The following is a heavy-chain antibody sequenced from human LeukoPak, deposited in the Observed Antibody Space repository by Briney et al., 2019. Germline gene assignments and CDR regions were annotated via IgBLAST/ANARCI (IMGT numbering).Heavy chain of an antibody. CDR1: GGTFSSYA. J-gene: IGHJ6*04. D-gene: IGHD3-10*01. CDR2: IIPIFGTA. V-gene: IGHV1-69*06. CDR3: ALVRYGSGGAWYYYYYYGMDV. Sequence: GASVKVSCKASGGTFSSYAISWVRQAPGQGLEWMGGIIPIFGTANYAQKFQGRVTITADKSTSTAYMELSSLRSEDTAVYYCALVRYGSGGAWYYYYYYGMDVWGKGTTVTVSS.